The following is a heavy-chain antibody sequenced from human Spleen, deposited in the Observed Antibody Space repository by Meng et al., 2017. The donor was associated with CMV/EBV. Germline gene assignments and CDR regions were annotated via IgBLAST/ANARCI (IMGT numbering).Heavy chain of an antibody. Sequence: SETLSLTCTVSGGSITSSSHFWGWIRQSPEKGLEWIGSASYSGGTYYSPSLKSRVTMSVDTSKNQFSLKLNSVTAADTAVYYCARESGNYFLDFDFWGQGTLVTVS. J-gene: IGHJ4*02. CDR2: ASYSGGT. CDR3: ARESGNYFLDFDF. V-gene: IGHV4-39*07. D-gene: IGHD2/OR15-2a*01. CDR1: GGSITSSSHF.